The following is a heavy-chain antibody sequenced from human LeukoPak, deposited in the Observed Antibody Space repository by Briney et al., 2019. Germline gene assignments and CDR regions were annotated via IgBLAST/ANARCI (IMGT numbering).Heavy chain of an antibody. CDR3: ARGIESYGDYGY. J-gene: IGHJ4*02. V-gene: IGHV4-59*01. Sequence: SETLSLTCTVSGGSISGSYWSWIRQPPGKGLEWIAYMYNSGSTNYNPSLKSRVTISIDTSKNPFSLKLSSLTAADTAIYYCARGIESYGDYGYWGQEILVTVSS. D-gene: IGHD4-17*01. CDR2: MYNSGST. CDR1: GGSISGSY.